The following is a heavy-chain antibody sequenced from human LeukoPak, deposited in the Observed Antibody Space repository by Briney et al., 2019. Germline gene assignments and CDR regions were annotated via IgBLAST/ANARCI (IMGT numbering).Heavy chain of an antibody. CDR2: LHPDGSST. CDR1: GFTFSDDW. Sequence: GGSLRLSCAVSGFTFSDDWMHWVRQAPGKGLEWVADLHPDGSSTTYYVDSVKGRFTVSRNNAENSLYLQMNNLRVEDTAIYYYARDPHYGALDYWGQGILVTVSS. D-gene: IGHD4-17*01. CDR3: ARDPHYGALDY. V-gene: IGHV3-7*01. J-gene: IGHJ4*02.